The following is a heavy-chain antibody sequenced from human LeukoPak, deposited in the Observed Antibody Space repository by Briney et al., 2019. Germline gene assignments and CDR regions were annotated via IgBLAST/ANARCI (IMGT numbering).Heavy chain of an antibody. CDR1: GFTFSDYQ. CDR2: IRSSGSDT. Sequence: GGSLRLSCAASGFTFSDYQMSWIRQAPGKGLEWVSFIRSSGSDTYYADSVKGRFTISRDNTKNALYLQMNSLRPDDTAVYYCARKGANCGPTFDFWGQGTLVSVSS. CDR3: ARKGANCGPTFDF. D-gene: IGHD2-21*01. J-gene: IGHJ4*02. V-gene: IGHV3-11*01.